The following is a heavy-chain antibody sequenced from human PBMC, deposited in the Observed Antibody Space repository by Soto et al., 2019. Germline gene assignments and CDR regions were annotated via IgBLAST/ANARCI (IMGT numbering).Heavy chain of an antibody. V-gene: IGHV5-51*01. CDR2: IYPGDSDT. CDR1: GYSFTSYW. Sequence: VKISCKGSGYSFTSYWIGWVRQMPGKGLEWMGIIYPGDSDTRYSPSFQGQVTISADKSISTAYLQWSSLKASDTAMYYCAGAQQWLAWFDPWGKGTLVKSPQ. D-gene: IGHD6-19*01. CDR3: AGAQQWLAWFDP. J-gene: IGHJ5*02.